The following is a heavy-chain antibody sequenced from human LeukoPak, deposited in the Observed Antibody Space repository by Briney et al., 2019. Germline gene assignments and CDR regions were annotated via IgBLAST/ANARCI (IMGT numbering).Heavy chain of an antibody. CDR2: IYTSGST. V-gene: IGHV4-4*07. CDR3: PITMIRGVIITDAFDI. Sequence: PSETLSLACTVSGDSISGFFWSWIRQPAGKGLEWIGHIYTSGSTNYNPSLKSRVTMSVDTSKNQFSLKLSSVTAAHTAVYYCPITMIRGVIITDAFDIWGQGTMVTVSS. D-gene: IGHD3-10*01. J-gene: IGHJ3*02. CDR1: GDSISGFF.